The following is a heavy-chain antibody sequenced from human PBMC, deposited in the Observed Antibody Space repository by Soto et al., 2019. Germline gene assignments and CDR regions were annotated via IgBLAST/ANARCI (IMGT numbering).Heavy chain of an antibody. J-gene: IGHJ3*02. D-gene: IGHD6-19*01. CDR1: AETFSSYA. V-gene: IGHV1-69*06. Sequence: QVQLVQSGAEVKKPGSSVKVSCKASAETFSSYAITWVRQAPGQGLEWMGWTNPMFETTKYAQKFKGRVTVTADRSTSTAYLELSTLRSEDTAVYYCASRMAVSDDDAFDTWGQGTLITVSS. CDR2: TNPMFETT. CDR3: ASRMAVSDDDAFDT.